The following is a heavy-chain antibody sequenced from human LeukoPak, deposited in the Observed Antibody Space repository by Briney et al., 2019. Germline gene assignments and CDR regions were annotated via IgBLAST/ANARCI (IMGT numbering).Heavy chain of an antibody. J-gene: IGHJ5*02. CDR2: ISAYNGNT. CDR3: ARDGWGSYCSGGSCYGNWFDP. D-gene: IGHD2-15*01. V-gene: IGHV1-18*01. Sequence: ASVKVSCKASGYTFTSYGISWVRQAPGQGLEWMGWISAYNGNTNYAQKLQGRVTMTTDTSTSTAYMELTSLRSDDTAVYYCARDGWGSYCSGGSCYGNWFDPWGQGTLVTVSS. CDR1: GYTFTSYG.